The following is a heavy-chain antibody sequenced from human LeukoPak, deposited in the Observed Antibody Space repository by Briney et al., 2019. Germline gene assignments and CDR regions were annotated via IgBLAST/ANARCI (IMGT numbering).Heavy chain of an antibody. J-gene: IGHJ6*03. D-gene: IGHD6-13*01. CDR3: ARDQQSSSYHYYYYMDV. CDR2: IYTSGST. CDR1: GVSISSYY. Sequence: SETLSLTCTVSGVSISSYYWSWIRQPAGKGLEWIGRIYTSGSTNYNPSLKSRVTISVDKSKNQFSLKLSSVTAADTAVYYCARDQQSSSYHYYYYMDVWGKGTTVTVSS. V-gene: IGHV4-4*07.